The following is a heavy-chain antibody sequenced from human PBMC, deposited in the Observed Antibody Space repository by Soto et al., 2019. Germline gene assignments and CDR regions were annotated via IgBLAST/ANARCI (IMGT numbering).Heavy chain of an antibody. CDR2: ISYDGSHQ. D-gene: IGHD3-16*02. CDR3: AKDIVHYYYGMDV. Sequence: LSLSCAASGFTFSAFGIHWVRQAPGKGLEWVAVISYDGSHQYYADSVKGRFTISRDNSKNTVFLQMSSLRFEDTAVYYCAKDIVHYYYGMDVWGQGTTVTVSS. J-gene: IGHJ6*02. CDR1: GFTFSAFG. V-gene: IGHV3-30*18.